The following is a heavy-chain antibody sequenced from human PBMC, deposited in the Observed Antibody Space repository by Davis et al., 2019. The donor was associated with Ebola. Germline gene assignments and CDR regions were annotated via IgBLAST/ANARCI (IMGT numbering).Heavy chain of an antibody. CDR2: IYYSGST. J-gene: IGHJ6*04. V-gene: IGHV4-59*02. Sequence: SETLSLTCSVSGGSVGSDYWSWIRQPPGKGLEWIGYIYYSGSTNYNPSLKSRVTISVDTSKNQFSLKLSSVTAADTAVYYCARDYRDYYGSGSYYIYYYYGMDVWGKGTTVTVSS. CDR1: GGSVGSDY. D-gene: IGHD3-10*01. CDR3: ARDYRDYYGSGSYYIYYYYGMDV.